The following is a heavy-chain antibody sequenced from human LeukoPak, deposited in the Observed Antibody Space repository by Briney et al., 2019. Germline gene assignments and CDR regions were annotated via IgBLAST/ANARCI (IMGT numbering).Heavy chain of an antibody. D-gene: IGHD6-13*01. CDR3: ARDRSNSWTFDY. CDR1: GFTVSGYG. Sequence: PGRSLRLSCAASGFTVSGYGMHWVRQAPGKGLEWMAVISYDGSHISYADSVKGRFTISSDSSKNTLYLQMNSLRTDDTAVYYCARDRSNSWTFDYWGQGTLVTVSS. V-gene: IGHV3-30*03. CDR2: ISYDGSHI. J-gene: IGHJ4*02.